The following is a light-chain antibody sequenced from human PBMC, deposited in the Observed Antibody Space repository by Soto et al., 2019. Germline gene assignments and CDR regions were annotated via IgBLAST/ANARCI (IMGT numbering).Light chain of an antibody. V-gene: IGLV2-8*01. CDR2: KFT. CDR3: SSDAGNYNDV. J-gene: IGLJ1*01. Sequence: QSAMTQPPSASVTAGQSVTIPCTRTNSDVGGYDNVSWYQPHPGKAPKRMMYKFTQPPAGVPDRFSGAKSRHTASLCISVRQAEEDADYYASSDAGNYNDVVGSGTK. CDR1: NSDVGGYDN.